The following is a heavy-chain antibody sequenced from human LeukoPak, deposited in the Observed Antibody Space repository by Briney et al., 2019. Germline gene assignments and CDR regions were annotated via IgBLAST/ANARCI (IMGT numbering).Heavy chain of an antibody. CDR1: GFTFSSYA. D-gene: IGHD3/OR15-3a*01. J-gene: IGHJ4*02. V-gene: IGHV3-23*01. CDR3: AKGIQSYYFDY. Sequence: PGGFLRLSCAASGFTFSSYAMSWVRQAPGKGLEWVSVISGSGDNTYYADSVKGRFTISRDNSKNTLYLQMNSLRAEDTAVYYCAKGIQSYYFDYWGQGTLVTVSS. CDR2: ISGSGDNT.